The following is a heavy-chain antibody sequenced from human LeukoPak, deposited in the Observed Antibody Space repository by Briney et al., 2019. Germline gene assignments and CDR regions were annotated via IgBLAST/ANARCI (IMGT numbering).Heavy chain of an antibody. V-gene: IGHV1-69*13. CDR1: GGTFSSYA. Sequence: SVKVSCKASGGTFSSYAISWVRQAPGQGLEWMGGIIPIFGTANYAQKFQGRVTITADESTSTAYMELSGLRSEGTAVYYCARAGASSGWYSYWGQGTLVTVSS. CDR2: IIPIFGTA. CDR3: ARAGASSGWYSY. D-gene: IGHD6-19*01. J-gene: IGHJ4*02.